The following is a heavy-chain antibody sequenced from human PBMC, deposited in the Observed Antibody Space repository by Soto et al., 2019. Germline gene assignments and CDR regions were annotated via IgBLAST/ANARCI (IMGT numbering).Heavy chain of an antibody. CDR3: ARDRYSTTSCPGY. J-gene: IGHJ4*02. D-gene: IGHD2-2*01. V-gene: IGHV3-30-3*01. CDR1: GFTLSRYA. Sequence: WSLRLSCAASGFTLSRYAMHWVRQPPGKGLECVAVVSYDGNNKYYADSVKGRFTISRDNSKNTLYLQMNSLRAEDTAVYYCARDRYSTTSCPGYWGQGTLVTVSS. CDR2: VSYDGNNK.